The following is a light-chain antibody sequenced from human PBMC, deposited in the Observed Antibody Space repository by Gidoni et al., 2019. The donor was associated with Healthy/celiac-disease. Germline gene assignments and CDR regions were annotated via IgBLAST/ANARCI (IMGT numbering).Light chain of an antibody. Sequence: QSALTQPASVSGSPGQSIPISCTRTSSDVGCYNYVSWYQQHPGKAPKLMIYEVSNRPSGVSNRFSGSKSGNTASLTISGLQAEDEADYYCSSYTSSSTNWVFGGGTKLTVL. CDR2: EVS. CDR1: SSDVGCYNY. CDR3: SSYTSSSTNWV. J-gene: IGLJ3*02. V-gene: IGLV2-14*01.